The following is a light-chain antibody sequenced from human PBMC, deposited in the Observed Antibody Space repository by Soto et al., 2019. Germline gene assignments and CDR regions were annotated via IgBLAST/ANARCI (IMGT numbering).Light chain of an antibody. CDR1: QSVSRY. V-gene: IGKV3-11*01. Sequence: EIVLTQSPATLSLSPGERATLSCRASQSVSRYLAWYQQTPGQAPRLLIYDASNRATGVPVRFSGSGSGTDFTLTISSLEPEDFAVYYCQQRNDWRRGTFGQGTRLEIK. CDR3: QQRNDWRRGT. CDR2: DAS. J-gene: IGKJ5*01.